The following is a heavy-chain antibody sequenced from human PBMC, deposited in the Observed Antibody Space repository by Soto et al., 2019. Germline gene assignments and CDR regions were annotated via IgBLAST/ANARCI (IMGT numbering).Heavy chain of an antibody. CDR3: ASSLTEYYDFWSGYLRYGMDV. J-gene: IGHJ6*02. D-gene: IGHD3-3*01. CDR2: IYHSGST. V-gene: IGHV4-4*02. CDR1: GGSISSSNW. Sequence: TSETLSLTCAVSGGSISSSNWCSWVRQPPGKGLEWIGEIYHSGSTNYNPSLKSRVTISVDKSKNQFSLKLSSVTAADTAVYYCASSLTEYYDFWSGYLRYGMDVWGQGTTVTVSS.